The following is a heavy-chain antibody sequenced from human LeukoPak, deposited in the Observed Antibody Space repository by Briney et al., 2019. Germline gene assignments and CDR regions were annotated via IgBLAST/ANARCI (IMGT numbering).Heavy chain of an antibody. CDR2: IYTSGST. V-gene: IGHV4-4*07. D-gene: IGHD2-2*01. CDR1: GGSISSYY. Sequence: SETLSLTCTVSGGSISSYYWSWIRQPAGKGLEWIGLIYTSGSTNYNPSLKSRVTMSVDTSKNQFSLKLSSVTAADTAVYYCARVGSSTTGGAFDIWGQGTMVTVSS. J-gene: IGHJ3*02. CDR3: ARVGSSTTGGAFDI.